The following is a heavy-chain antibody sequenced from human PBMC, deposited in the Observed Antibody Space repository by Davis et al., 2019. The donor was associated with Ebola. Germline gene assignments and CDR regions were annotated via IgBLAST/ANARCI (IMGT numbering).Heavy chain of an antibody. J-gene: IGHJ6*03. D-gene: IGHD2-2*02. CDR2: IIPIFGTA. V-gene: IGHV1-69*13. CDR3: ARARLDCSSTSCYTRLGYYYMDV. Sequence: SVKVSCKASGGTFSSYAISWVRQAPGQGLEWMGGIIPIFGTANYAQKFQGRVTITADESTSTAYMELSSLRSEDTAVYYCARARLDCSSTSCYTRLGYYYMDVWGKGTTVTVSS. CDR1: GGTFSSYA.